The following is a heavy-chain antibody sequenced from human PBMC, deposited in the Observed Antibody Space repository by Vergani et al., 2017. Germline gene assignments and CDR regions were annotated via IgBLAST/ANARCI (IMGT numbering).Heavy chain of an antibody. D-gene: IGHD3-3*01. CDR3: AKDRXYYDFWSGYYHYYYGMDV. CDR1: GFTFSSYA. J-gene: IGHJ6*02. Sequence: EVQLLESGGGLVQPGGSLRPSCAASGFTFSSYAMSWVRQAPGKGLEWVSAISGSGGSTYYADSVKGRFTISRDNSKNTLYLQMNSLRAEDTAVYYCAKDRXYYDFWSGYYHYYYGMDVWGQGTTVTVSS. CDR2: ISGSGGST. V-gene: IGHV3-23*01.